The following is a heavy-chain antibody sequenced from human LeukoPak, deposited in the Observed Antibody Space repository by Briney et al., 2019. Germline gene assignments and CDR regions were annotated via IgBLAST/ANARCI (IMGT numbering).Heavy chain of an antibody. CDR3: ARDYVWGYSGTQADY. D-gene: IGHD5-12*01. CDR1: GGSISSSSYY. Sequence: SETLSLTCTDSGGSISSSSYYWSWIRQPPGKGLEWIGSIYYSGSTYYNPSLKSRVTISVDTSKNQFSLKLSSVTAADTAVYYCARDYVWGYSGTQADYWGQGTLVTVSS. CDR2: IYYSGST. V-gene: IGHV4-39*07. J-gene: IGHJ4*02.